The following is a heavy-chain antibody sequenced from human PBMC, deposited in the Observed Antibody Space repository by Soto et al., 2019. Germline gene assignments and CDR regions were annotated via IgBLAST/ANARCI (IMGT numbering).Heavy chain of an antibody. J-gene: IGHJ6*02. CDR3: AKDHQWLVRGYYSFGMDV. CDR2: ISYDGSNK. D-gene: IGHD6-19*01. CDR1: GFTFSSYG. V-gene: IGHV3-30*18. Sequence: GGSLRLSCAASGFTFSSYGMHWVRQAPGKGLEWVAVISYDGSNKYYADSVKGRFTISRDNSKNTLYLQMNRLRAEDTAVYYCAKDHQWLVRGYYSFGMDVWARGTTVTVSS.